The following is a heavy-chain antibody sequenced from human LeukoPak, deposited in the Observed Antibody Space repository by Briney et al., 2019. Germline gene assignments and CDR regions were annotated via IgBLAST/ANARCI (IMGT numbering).Heavy chain of an antibody. J-gene: IGHJ3*02. Sequence: GGSLRLSCVASGFTFRSYWMTWVRQAPGKGLEWVSFISSSSTYIYYADSMKGRFTISRDNAKNSLFLQMNNLRGEDTAVYYCARIPYSSSLTDAFDIWGQGTMVTVYS. D-gene: IGHD6-6*01. V-gene: IGHV3-21*01. CDR1: GFTFRSYW. CDR2: ISSSSTYI. CDR3: ARIPYSSSLTDAFDI.